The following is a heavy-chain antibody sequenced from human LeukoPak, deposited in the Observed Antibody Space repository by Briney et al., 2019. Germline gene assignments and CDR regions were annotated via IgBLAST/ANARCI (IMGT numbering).Heavy chain of an antibody. CDR3: ARGLVMYYGMDV. J-gene: IGHJ6*04. CDR1: GGTFSSYA. D-gene: IGHD3-9*01. V-gene: IGHV1-69*13. Sequence: SVKVSCKASGGTFSSYAISWVRQAPGQGLEWMGGIIPIFGTANYAQKFQGRVTITADESTSTAYMELSSLRSEDTAVYYRARGLVMYYGMDVWGKGTTVTVSS. CDR2: IIPIFGTA.